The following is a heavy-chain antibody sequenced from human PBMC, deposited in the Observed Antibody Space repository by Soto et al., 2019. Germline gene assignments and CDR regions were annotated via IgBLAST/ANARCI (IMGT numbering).Heavy chain of an antibody. CDR1: GGSFSGYY. J-gene: IGHJ5*02. V-gene: IGHV4-34*01. D-gene: IGHD6-13*01. CDR2: INHSGST. CDR3: ARASRIAAAANWFDP. Sequence: SETLSLTCAVYGGSFSGYYWSWIRQPPGKGLEWIGEINHSGSTNYNPSLKSRVTISVDTSKNQFSLKLSSVTAADTAVYYCARASRIAAAANWFDPWGQGTLVTVSS.